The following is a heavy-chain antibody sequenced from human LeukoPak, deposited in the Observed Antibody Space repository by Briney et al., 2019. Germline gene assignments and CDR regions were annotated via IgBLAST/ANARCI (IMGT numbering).Heavy chain of an antibody. CDR2: ISGSGGTS. D-gene: IGHD5-12*01. V-gene: IGHV3-23*01. CDR1: GLTFSSSA. Sequence: GGPLRLSCAASGLTFSSSAMSWVRQAPGKGLEWVSQISGSGGTSHYADSVKGRFTISRDNSKNTLYLEMNSLRAEDTAVYYRTKDLWLPSKNSLYYHYGMDVWGQGTTVTVSS. CDR3: TKDLWLPSKNSLYYHYGMDV. J-gene: IGHJ6*02.